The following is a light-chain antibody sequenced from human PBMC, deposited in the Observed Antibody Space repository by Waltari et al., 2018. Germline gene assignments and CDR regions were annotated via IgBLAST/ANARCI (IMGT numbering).Light chain of an antibody. CDR3: STWDDSLSGVL. CDR1: HSNIGAKT. CDR2: SDN. V-gene: IGLV1-44*01. Sequence: QPVLTQPPSASGTPGQRGTISCSGRHSNIGAKTVQWYQQLPGTAPKLLIYSDNRRFSGVPDRFSASKSGTSASLAISGLQSEDEADYYCSTWDDSLSGVLFGEGTKLTVV. J-gene: IGLJ2*01.